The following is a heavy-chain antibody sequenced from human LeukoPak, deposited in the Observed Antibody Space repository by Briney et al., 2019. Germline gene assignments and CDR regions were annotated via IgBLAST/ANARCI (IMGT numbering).Heavy chain of an antibody. CDR2: IYYSGST. D-gene: IGHD3-3*01. V-gene: IGHV4-59*01. Sequence: PSETLSLTCTVSGGSISSYYWSWIRQPPWKGLEWIGYIYYSGSTNYNPSLKSRVTISVDTSKNQFSLKLSSVTAADTAVYYCARGWESGSSYNWFDPWGQGTLVTVSS. CDR3: ARGWESGSSYNWFDP. J-gene: IGHJ5*02. CDR1: GGSISSYY.